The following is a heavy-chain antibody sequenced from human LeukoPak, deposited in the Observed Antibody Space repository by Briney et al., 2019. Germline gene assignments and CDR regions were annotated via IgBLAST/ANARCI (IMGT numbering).Heavy chain of an antibody. CDR2: IYYSGST. Sequence: KPSETLSLTCTVSGGSISSSSYYWGWIRQPPGKGLEWIGSIYYSGSTYYNPSLKSRVTISVDTSKNQFSLKLSSVTAADTAVYYCARLHDFWSGYNWGQGTLVTVSS. CDR1: GGSISSSSYY. D-gene: IGHD3-3*01. V-gene: IGHV4-39*01. J-gene: IGHJ4*02. CDR3: ARLHDFWSGYN.